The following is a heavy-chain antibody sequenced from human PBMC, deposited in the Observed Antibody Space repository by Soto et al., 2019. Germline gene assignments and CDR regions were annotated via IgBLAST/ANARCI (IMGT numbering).Heavy chain of an antibody. Sequence: SVKVSCKASGGTSTTYAIAGVRQAPEQGLEWMGGIIPIFGTANYAQKFQGRVTITADESTSTAYMELSSLRSEDTAVYYCARAKYYGSGSLSYYYYGMDVWGQGTTVTVSS. CDR1: GGTSTTYA. V-gene: IGHV1-69*13. CDR3: ARAKYYGSGSLSYYYYGMDV. J-gene: IGHJ6*02. CDR2: IIPIFGTA. D-gene: IGHD3-10*01.